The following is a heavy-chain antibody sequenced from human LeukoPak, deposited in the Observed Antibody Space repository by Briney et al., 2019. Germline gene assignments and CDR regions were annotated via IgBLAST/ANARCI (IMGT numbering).Heavy chain of an antibody. J-gene: IGHJ4*02. CDR2: IYYSGTT. CDR1: GGSISSSNYC. CDR3: ARHEAQDFDY. V-gene: IGHV4-39*01. Sequence: SETLSLTCTVSGGSISSSNYCWGWIRQPPGKGLEWIGSIYYSGTTYYNSYLKSRVIISVDTSKNQFSLKLTSVTATDTAVYYCARHEAQDFDYWGQGTLVTVSS.